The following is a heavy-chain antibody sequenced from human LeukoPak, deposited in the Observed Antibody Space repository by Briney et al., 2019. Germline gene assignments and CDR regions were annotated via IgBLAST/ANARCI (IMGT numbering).Heavy chain of an antibody. V-gene: IGHV3-23*01. D-gene: IGHD2-15*01. CDR3: AKVPVGYCSGGSCSGPYYFDY. CDR1: GFTFSSYA. Sequence: PGGSLRLSCAASGFTFSSYAMSWVRQAPGKGLEWVSAISGSGGSTYYADSVKGRFTISRDNSKNTLYLQMNSLRAEDTAVYYCAKVPVGYCSGGSCSGPYYFDYWGQGTLVTVSS. J-gene: IGHJ4*02. CDR2: ISGSGGST.